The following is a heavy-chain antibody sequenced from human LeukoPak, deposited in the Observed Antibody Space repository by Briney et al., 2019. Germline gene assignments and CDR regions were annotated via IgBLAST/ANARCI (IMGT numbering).Heavy chain of an antibody. CDR3: ARSYSRAYCGGDCYEGY. V-gene: IGHV1-18*01. CDR2: ISAYNDNT. J-gene: IGHJ4*02. Sequence: GASVKVSCKASGYTFTSYGISWVRQAPGQGLEWMGWISAYNDNTNYAQKLQGRVTMTTDTSTSTAYMELRSLRSDDTAVYYCARSYSRAYCGGDCYEGYWGQGTLVTVSS. CDR1: GYTFTSYG. D-gene: IGHD2-21*02.